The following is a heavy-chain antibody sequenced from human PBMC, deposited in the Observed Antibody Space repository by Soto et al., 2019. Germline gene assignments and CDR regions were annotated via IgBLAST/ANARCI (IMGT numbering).Heavy chain of an antibody. CDR2: ISYDGSNK. D-gene: IGHD2-21*02. CDR1: GFTFSSYG. Sequence: GGSLRLSCAASGFTFSSYGMHWVRQAPGKGLEWVAVISYDGSNKYYADSVKGRFTISRDNSKNTLYLQMNSLRAEDTAVYYCAKEHIVVVTAIRLYYYYGMDVWGQGTTVTV. CDR3: AKEHIVVVTAIRLYYYYGMDV. V-gene: IGHV3-30*18. J-gene: IGHJ6*02.